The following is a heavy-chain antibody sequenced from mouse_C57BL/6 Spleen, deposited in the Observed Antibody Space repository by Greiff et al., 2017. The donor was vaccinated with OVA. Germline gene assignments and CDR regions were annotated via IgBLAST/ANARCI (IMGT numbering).Heavy chain of an antibody. CDR1: FYTFTIYF. J-gene: IGHJ4*01. Sequence: QLHHPFSYLFNPFSSFNISFNSSFYTFTIYFITLFKQIPGQGLEWIGDIYPGSVSTNYNEKFKSKATLTVDTSSSTAYMQLSSLTSEDSAVYYCARRYYDREMDYWGQGTSVTVSS. CDR2: IYPGSVST. CDR3: ARRYYDREMDY. D-gene: IGHD2-4*01. V-gene: IGHV1-55*01.